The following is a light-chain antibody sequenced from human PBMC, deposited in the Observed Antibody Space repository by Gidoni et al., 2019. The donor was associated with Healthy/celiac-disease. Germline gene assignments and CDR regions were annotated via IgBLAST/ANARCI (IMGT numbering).Light chain of an antibody. CDR1: QSVLYSSNNKNY. Sequence: DIVMTQSPDSLAVSLGERATINCKASQSVLYSSNNKNYLAWYQQKPGQPPKLLIYLASTRESGVPDRFSGRRSGTDFTLTISSLQAEDVAVYYCQQYDSTPLHTSGQRTKLEIQ. CDR2: LAS. CDR3: QQYDSTPLHT. J-gene: IGKJ2*01. V-gene: IGKV4-1*01.